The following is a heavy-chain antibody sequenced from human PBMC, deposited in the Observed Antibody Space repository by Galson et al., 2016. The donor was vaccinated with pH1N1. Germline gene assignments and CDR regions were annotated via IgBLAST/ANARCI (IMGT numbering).Heavy chain of an antibody. CDR2: ISPNGGTT. J-gene: IGHJ4*02. Sequence: SVKVSCKASGYSLTSYYMHWVRQAPGQRPEWMGIISPNGGTTLYAQKFQGTLTVTRDMSTSTVYMELTSLRFEDTAVYYCARGGMYYGSGSYYPFDQWGQGTLITVSS. CDR3: ARGGMYYGSGSYYPFDQ. CDR1: GYSLTSYY. D-gene: IGHD3-10*01. V-gene: IGHV1-46*01.